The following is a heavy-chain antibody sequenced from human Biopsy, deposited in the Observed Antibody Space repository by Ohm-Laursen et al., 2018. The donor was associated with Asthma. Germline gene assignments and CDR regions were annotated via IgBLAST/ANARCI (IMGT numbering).Heavy chain of an antibody. D-gene: IGHD4-23*01. CDR2: ITFDGSTQ. CDR1: GTHFGSYN. Sequence: SLRLSCAASGTHFGSYNMHWARQAPGKGLEWVAVITFDGSTQHYGDSVKGRFTISRDNSKNMLFLQMNSLRAEDTAVYYCSRDTVGYYFDIWGQGTQVTVSS. J-gene: IGHJ4*02. CDR3: SRDTVGYYFDI. V-gene: IGHV3-30-3*01.